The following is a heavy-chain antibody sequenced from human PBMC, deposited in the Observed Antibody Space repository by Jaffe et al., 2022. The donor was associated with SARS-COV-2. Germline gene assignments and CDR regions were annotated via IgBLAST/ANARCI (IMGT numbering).Heavy chain of an antibody. Sequence: EVQLVQSGAEVKKPGESLKIFCKGSGYSFDSYWIGWVRRMPGKGQEWMGSVYPGDSDTRYSPSFQGHVTISADKAGNTAYLHWNSLKASDTGVYYCARRSSWGYYFDFWGQGAQVTVSS. V-gene: IGHV5-51*01. D-gene: IGHD3-16*01. J-gene: IGHJ4*02. CDR1: GYSFDSYW. CDR3: ARRSSWGYYFDF. CDR2: VYPGDSDT.